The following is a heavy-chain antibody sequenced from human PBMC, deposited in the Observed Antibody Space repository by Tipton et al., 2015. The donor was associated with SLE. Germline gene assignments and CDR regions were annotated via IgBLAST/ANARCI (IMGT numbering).Heavy chain of an antibody. CDR2: INHSGGT. D-gene: IGHD3-16*01. CDR3: ARSRRVGVIDY. V-gene: IGHV4-34*01. CDR1: GFTFSLYN. J-gene: IGHJ4*02. Sequence: GSLRLSCTGSGFTFSLYNMNWVRQAPGKGLEWIGEINHSGGTNYNPSIRSRLTLSVDASKTQFSLKLTSVTAADTAVYYCARSRRVGVIDYWGQGTLVTVSS.